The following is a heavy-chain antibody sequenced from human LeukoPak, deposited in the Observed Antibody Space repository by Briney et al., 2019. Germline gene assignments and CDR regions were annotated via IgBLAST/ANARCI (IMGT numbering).Heavy chain of an antibody. D-gene: IGHD2-2*02. CDR3: EVLSYTIDY. J-gene: IGHJ4*02. CDR1: GFTFSNYA. Sequence: GGSLRLSCAAFGFTFSNYAMHWVRQAPGKGLEYVSAISGSGGSTYYADSVKGRFTISRDNSKNTLYLQMNSLRAEDTAVYYCEVLSYTIDYWGQGTLVTVSS. V-gene: IGHV3-23*01. CDR2: ISGSGGST.